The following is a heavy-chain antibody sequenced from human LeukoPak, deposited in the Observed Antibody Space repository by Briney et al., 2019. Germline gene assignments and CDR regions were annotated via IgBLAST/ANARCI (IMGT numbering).Heavy chain of an antibody. V-gene: IGHV3-7*01. CDR3: ANKNSGSY. J-gene: IGHJ4*02. Sequence: AGGSLRLSCAASGFTFRNYWMSWVRQAPGKGLEWVANIKQDGSDKYYVDSVKGRFTISRDNAKNSVYLQMNSLRAEDTAVYYCANKNSGSYSGQGTLVTVSS. D-gene: IGHD2/OR15-2a*01. CDR1: GFTFRNYW. CDR2: IKQDGSDK.